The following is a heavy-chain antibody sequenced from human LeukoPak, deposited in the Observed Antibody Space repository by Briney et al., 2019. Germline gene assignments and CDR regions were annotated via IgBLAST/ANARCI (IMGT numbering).Heavy chain of an antibody. D-gene: IGHD3-10*01. CDR1: GFTVSSNY. CDR2: IYSGGST. J-gene: IGHJ4*02. Sequence: GGSLRLSCAASGFTVSSNYMSWVRQAPGKGLEWVSVIYSGGSTYYADSVKGRFTISRDNSKNTLYLQMNSPRAEDTAVYYCARDRWLGSYYFDYWGQGTLVTVSS. CDR3: ARDRWLGSYYFDY. V-gene: IGHV3-66*01.